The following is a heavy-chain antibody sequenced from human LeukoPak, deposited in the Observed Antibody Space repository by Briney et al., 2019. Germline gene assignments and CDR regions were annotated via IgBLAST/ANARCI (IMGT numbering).Heavy chain of an antibody. J-gene: IGHJ4*02. Sequence: GGSLRLSCAASGFTFSSYGMHWVRQAPGKGLEWVAVISYDGSNKYYADSVKGRFTISRDNSKNTLYLQMNNLRAEDTAVYYCAKDPEQWLVSIDYWGQGTLVTVSS. V-gene: IGHV3-30*18. CDR1: GFTFSSYG. CDR2: ISYDGSNK. D-gene: IGHD6-19*01. CDR3: AKDPEQWLVSIDY.